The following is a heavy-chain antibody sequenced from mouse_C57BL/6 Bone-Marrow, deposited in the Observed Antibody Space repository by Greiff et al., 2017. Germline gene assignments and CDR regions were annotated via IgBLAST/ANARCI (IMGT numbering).Heavy chain of an antibody. Sequence: QVQLQQPGAELVKPGASVKLSCKASGYTFTSYWMHWVKQRPGQGLEWIGMIHPNSGSTNYNEKFKSKATLTVDKSSSTAYMQLSSLTSEDSAVYYGAREGGNYEGFAYWGQGTLVTVSA. D-gene: IGHD2-1*01. CDR1: GYTFTSYW. V-gene: IGHV1-64*01. CDR3: AREGGNYEGFAY. J-gene: IGHJ3*01. CDR2: IHPNSGST.